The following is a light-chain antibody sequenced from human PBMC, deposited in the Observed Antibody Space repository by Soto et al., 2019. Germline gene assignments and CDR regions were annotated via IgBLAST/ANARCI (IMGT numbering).Light chain of an antibody. Sequence: QSALTQPRSGSGSPGQSVTISCTGTSSDVGVYNYVSWYQHHPGKAPKVMIYDVSERPSGVPDRFSGSKSDNKASLTISGLQAEDEADYYCCSYAGSYSWVFGGGTTVTVL. J-gene: IGLJ3*02. CDR2: DVS. CDR1: SSDVGVYNY. CDR3: CSYAGSYSWV. V-gene: IGLV2-11*01.